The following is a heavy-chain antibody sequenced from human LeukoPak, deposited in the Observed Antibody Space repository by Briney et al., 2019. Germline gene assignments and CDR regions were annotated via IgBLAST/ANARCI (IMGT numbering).Heavy chain of an antibody. J-gene: IGHJ4*02. CDR2: IRSTANGYAT. D-gene: IGHD4-11*01. CDR1: GFTFSGSA. CDR3: ARDDNYGIFVNVDY. Sequence: GGSLRLSCAASGFTFSGSALHWVRQASGKGLEWVGRIRSTANGYATAYAASVKGRFTISRDDSKNTAYLQMDSLKTEDTAVYYCARDDNYGIFVNVDYWGQGTLVTVSS. V-gene: IGHV3-73*01.